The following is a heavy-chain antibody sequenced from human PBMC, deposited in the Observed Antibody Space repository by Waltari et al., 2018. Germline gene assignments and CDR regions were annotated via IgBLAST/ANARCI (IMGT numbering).Heavy chain of an antibody. CDR1: GVTFSSST. CDR3: ATAASPHSFDY. D-gene: IGHD6-13*01. CDR2: IIPILGIA. J-gene: IGHJ4*02. V-gene: IGHV1-69*02. Sequence: QVQLLQSGAEVKKPVSSVKVSCKASGVTFSSSTISWRRQAPGQGLEWMGRIIPILGIANCAQKFQGRVTSTADKSTSTAYMELSSLRSEDTAVYYCATAASPHSFDYWGQGTLVTVSS.